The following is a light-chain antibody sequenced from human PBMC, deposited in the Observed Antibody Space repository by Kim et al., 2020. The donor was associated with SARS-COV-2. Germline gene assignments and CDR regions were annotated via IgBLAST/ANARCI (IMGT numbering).Light chain of an antibody. CDR2: YDN. V-gene: IGLV3-21*04. CDR1: NSGRKS. J-gene: IGLJ1*01. CDR3: QIWDTDSDHRYV. Sequence: PGQTARITCRGSNSGRKSVIWYQQKPGQAPLLVIFYDNDRPSGIPERFSGSNSGNTATLTINRVAAGDEADYYCQIWDTDSDHRYVFGTGTKVTVL.